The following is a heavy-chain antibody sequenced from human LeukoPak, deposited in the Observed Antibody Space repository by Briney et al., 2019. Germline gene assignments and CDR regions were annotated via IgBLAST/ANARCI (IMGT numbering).Heavy chain of an antibody. CDR1: GGSFSGYY. J-gene: IGHJ4*02. Sequence: NPSETLSLTCAVYGGSFSGYYWSWIRQPPGKGLEWIGEINHSGSTNYNPSLKSRVTISVDTSKNQFSLKLSSVTAADTAVYYCARGHPRYYDFWSGQLYYFDYWGQGTLVTVSS. D-gene: IGHD3-3*01. V-gene: IGHV4-34*01. CDR2: INHSGST. CDR3: ARGHPRYYDFWSGQLYYFDY.